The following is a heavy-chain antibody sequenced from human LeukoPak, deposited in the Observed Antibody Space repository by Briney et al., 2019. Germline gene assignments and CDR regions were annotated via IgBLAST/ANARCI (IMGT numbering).Heavy chain of an antibody. V-gene: IGHV1-2*02. Sequence: ASVKVSCTASGYTFTGYYMHWVRQAPGQGLEWMGWINPNSGGTNYAQKFQGRVTMTRDTSISTAYMELSRLRSDDTAVYYCARTRYSGSYPNDYWGQGTLVTVSS. D-gene: IGHD1-26*01. CDR1: GYTFTGYY. J-gene: IGHJ4*02. CDR3: ARTRYSGSYPNDY. CDR2: INPNSGGT.